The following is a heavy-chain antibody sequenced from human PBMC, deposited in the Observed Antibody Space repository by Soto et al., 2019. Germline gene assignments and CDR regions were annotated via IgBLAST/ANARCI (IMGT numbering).Heavy chain of an antibody. CDR1: GFTFSSYS. V-gene: IGHV3-48*01. Sequence: GGSLRLSCAASGFTFSSYSMNWVRQAPGKGLEWVSYISSSSSTIYYADSVKGRFTISRDNAKNSLYLQMNSLRAEDTAVYYCARYYYGSGRILDYWGQGTLVTVSS. J-gene: IGHJ4*02. CDR2: ISSSSSTI. CDR3: ARYYYGSGRILDY. D-gene: IGHD3-10*01.